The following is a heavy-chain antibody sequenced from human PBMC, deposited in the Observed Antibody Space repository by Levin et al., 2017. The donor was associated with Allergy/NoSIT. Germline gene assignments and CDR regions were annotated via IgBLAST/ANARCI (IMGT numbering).Heavy chain of an antibody. CDR3: ARGCGGSSACYIVDY. V-gene: IGHV3-33*01. D-gene: IGHD2-2*01. CDR2: IWDDGSDK. J-gene: IGHJ4*02. CDR1: GFTFSSHG. Sequence: GGSLRLSCAASGFTFSSHGMHWVRQAPGKGLEWVAVIWDDGSDKHYAESVTGRFTISRDNSKNTVFLQMNSLRAEDTAVYYCARGCGGSSACYIVDYWGQGTLVTVSS.